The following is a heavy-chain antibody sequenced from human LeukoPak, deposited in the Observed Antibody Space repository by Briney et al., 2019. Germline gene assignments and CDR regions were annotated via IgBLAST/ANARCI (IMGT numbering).Heavy chain of an antibody. CDR1: GYTFINYY. CDR2: INVKSGAT. Sequence: ASVKVSCKASGYTFINYYFNWVRQAPGQGPEWMGRINVKSGATDYAQKFQGRVTVTRDTSISTAYMELSSLRSDDTAVYYCARVGRESSTGWLDYWGQGTLVTVSS. J-gene: IGHJ4*02. CDR3: ARVGRESSTGWLDY. V-gene: IGHV1-2*06. D-gene: IGHD6-19*01.